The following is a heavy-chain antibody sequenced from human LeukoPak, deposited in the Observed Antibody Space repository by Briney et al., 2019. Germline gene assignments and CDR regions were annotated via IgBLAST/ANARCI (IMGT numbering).Heavy chain of an antibody. Sequence: KDGESLKISCKGSGYSFTSYWIGWVRQMPGKGLEWMGIIYPGDSDTRYSPSFQGQVTISADKSISTAYLQWSSLKASDTAMYYCARPCRILSYLDAFDIWGQGTMVTVSS. D-gene: IGHD3-9*01. J-gene: IGHJ3*02. CDR1: GYSFTSYW. CDR2: IYPGDSDT. CDR3: ARPCRILSYLDAFDI. V-gene: IGHV5-51*01.